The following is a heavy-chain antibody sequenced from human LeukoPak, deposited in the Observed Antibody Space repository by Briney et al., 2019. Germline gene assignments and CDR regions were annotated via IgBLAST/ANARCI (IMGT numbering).Heavy chain of an antibody. V-gene: IGHV3-23*01. CDR2: ISCSGGST. J-gene: IGHJ4*02. CDR1: GFTFSSYA. CDR3: AKVGPLQWLRFDY. D-gene: IGHD5-12*01. Sequence: PGGSLRLSCAASGFTFSSYAMSWVRQAPGKGLEWVSAISCSGGSTYYADSVKGRFNISRDDSKNTLYLQMNSLRAEDTAVYYCAKVGPLQWLRFDYWGQGTLVTVSS.